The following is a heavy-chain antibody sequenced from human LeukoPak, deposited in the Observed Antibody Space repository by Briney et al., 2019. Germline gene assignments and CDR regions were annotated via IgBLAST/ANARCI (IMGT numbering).Heavy chain of an antibody. J-gene: IGHJ2*01. CDR2: INSDGSWT. CDR1: GNYW. Sequence: GGSLRLSCAASGNYWMYWVRQAPGKGLVWVSHINSDGSWTSYADSVKGRFTISRDNAKKSLYLQMNSLTAEDMALYYCVRGISRGSVAGWGWFFGLWGRGTLVTVSS. D-gene: IGHD6-19*01. CDR3: VRGISRGSVAGWGWFFGL. V-gene: IGHV3-74*01.